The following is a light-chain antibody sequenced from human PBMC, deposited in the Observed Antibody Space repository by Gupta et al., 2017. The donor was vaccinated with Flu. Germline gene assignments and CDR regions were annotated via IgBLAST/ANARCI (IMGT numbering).Light chain of an antibody. Sequence: SYELTQPPSVPVSPGQPASISCSGDRLGDKYTCWYQHKPGQSPILVIYQDKKRPSGISERFSGSSSGNTATLTISGTQTSDEGDYYCQAWDSTTGGVFGSGTRVTVL. CDR3: QAWDSTTGGV. CDR1: RLGDKY. CDR2: QDK. V-gene: IGLV3-1*01. J-gene: IGLJ1*01.